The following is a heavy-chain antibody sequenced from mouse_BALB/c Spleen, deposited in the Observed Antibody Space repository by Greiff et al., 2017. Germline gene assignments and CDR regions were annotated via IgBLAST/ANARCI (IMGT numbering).Heavy chain of an antibody. CDR3: AREAYYGQFDY. J-gene: IGHJ2*01. V-gene: IGHV5-6-3*01. D-gene: IGHD1-1*01. Sequence: EVQLMESGGGLVQPGGSLKLSCAASGFTFSSYGMSWVRQTPDKRLELVATINSNGGSTYYPDSVKGRFTISRDNAKNTLYLQMSSLKSEDTAMYYCAREAYYGQFDYWGQGTTLTVSS. CDR2: INSNGGST. CDR1: GFTFSSYG.